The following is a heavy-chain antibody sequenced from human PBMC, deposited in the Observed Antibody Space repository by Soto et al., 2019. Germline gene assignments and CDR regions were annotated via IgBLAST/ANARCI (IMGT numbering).Heavy chain of an antibody. CDR3: ATELGENPASPFDA. D-gene: IGHD3-10*01. CDR1: GVTFSSET. Sequence: QVQLVQSGADVKKPGSSVKVSCQASGVTFSSETLGWVRQAPGQGLEWVGGIIPLFGTARYAQKFQGRVTITAEESTSTVYMELSSLRSEDTAVYFCATELGENPASPFDAWGQGTLVTVSS. J-gene: IGHJ4*02. CDR2: IIPLFGTA. V-gene: IGHV1-69*01.